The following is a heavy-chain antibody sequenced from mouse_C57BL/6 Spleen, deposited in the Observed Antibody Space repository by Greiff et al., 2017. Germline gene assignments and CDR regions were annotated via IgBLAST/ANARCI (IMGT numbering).Heavy chain of an antibody. CDR1: GYSITSGYY. CDR2: ISYDGSN. Sequence: EVKLVESGPGLVKPSQSLSLTCSVTGYSITSGYYWNWIRQFPGNKLEWMGYISYDGSNNYNPSLKNRISITRDTSKNQFFLKLNSVTTEDTATYYCARDHAMDYWGQGTSVTVSS. V-gene: IGHV3-6*01. CDR3: ARDHAMDY. J-gene: IGHJ4*01.